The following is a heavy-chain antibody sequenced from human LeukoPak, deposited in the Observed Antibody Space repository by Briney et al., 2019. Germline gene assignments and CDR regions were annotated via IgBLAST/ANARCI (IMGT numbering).Heavy chain of an antibody. CDR2: LYFSGNT. CDR1: GVSINSGTYY. D-gene: IGHD3-10*01. J-gene: IGHJ4*02. CDR3: ASASRRGSIGGLDY. Sequence: KPSETLSLTCTVSGVSINSGTYYWGWIRQPPGKGLEWIVSLYFSGNTFINPSLKSRVTISGDTSKNQFSLKLTSVTAADTAVYYCASASRRGSIGGLDYWGQGMLVTVSS. V-gene: IGHV4-39*01.